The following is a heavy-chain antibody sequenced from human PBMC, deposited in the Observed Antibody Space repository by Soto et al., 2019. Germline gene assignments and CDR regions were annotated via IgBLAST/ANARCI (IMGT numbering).Heavy chain of an antibody. J-gene: IGHJ6*02. Sequence: PGGSLRLSCAASGFTFSSYSMNWVRQAPGKGLEWVSYISSSSSTIYYADTVKGRFTISRDNAKNSLYLQMNSLRDEVTAVFYFARLISSGWYNYYYYGMDVWGQGTTVTVSS. V-gene: IGHV3-48*02. CDR3: ARLISSGWYNYYYYGMDV. CDR2: ISSSSSTI. D-gene: IGHD6-19*01. CDR1: GFTFSSYS.